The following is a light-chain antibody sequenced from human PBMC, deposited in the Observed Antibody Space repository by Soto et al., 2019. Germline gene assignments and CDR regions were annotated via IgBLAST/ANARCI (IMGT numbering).Light chain of an antibody. CDR3: QQYYTNPFT. CDR2: WAS. J-gene: IGKJ3*01. V-gene: IGKV4-1*01. Sequence: DIVMTQSPDSLAVSLGERATINCKSSQSVLYSSNNRNYFAWYRQKPGQPPKLLVYWASTRESGVPDRFSGSGSGTDFTLTISSLQAEDVAVYYCQQYYTNPFTFGPGTKVDIK. CDR1: QSVLYSSNNRNY.